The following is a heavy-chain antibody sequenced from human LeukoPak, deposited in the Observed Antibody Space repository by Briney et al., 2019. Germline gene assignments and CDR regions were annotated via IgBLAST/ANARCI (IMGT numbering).Heavy chain of an antibody. D-gene: IGHD6-13*01. CDR1: GYTFSAYG. V-gene: IGHV1-18*01. CDR2: ISAYSGNT. J-gene: IGHJ4*02. CDR3: ARDSHIAGVAYYFDY. Sequence: GALVKVSCKASGYTFSAYGISWVRQAPGQGLEWMGYISAYSGNTNYAQRLQGRVTMTTDTSTSTAYMELRSLRSDDTAVYFCARDSHIAGVAYYFDYWGQGTLVAVSS.